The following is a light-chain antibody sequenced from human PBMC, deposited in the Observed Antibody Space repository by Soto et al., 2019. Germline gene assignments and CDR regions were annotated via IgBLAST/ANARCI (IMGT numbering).Light chain of an antibody. J-gene: IGLJ1*01. CDR3: SSYAGTNNLYV. CDR1: SSDVGGYNY. CDR2: EVI. V-gene: IGLV2-8*01. Sequence: QSALTQPPSASGSPGQSVTISCTGTSSDVGGYNYVSWYQQHPGNAPKLMIYEVIKRPSGVPDRFSGSKSGNTASLIVSGLQAEDEADYYCSSYAGTNNLYVFGTGTKLTVL.